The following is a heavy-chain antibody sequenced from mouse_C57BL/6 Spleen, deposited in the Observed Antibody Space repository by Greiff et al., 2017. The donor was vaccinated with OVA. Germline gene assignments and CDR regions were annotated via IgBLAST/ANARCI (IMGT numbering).Heavy chain of an antibody. D-gene: IGHD2-3*01. CDR2: IDPETGGT. Sequence: VQLQQSGAELVRPGASVTLSCKASGYTFTDYEMHWVKQTPVHGLEWIGAIDPETGGTAYNQKFKGKAILTADKSSSTAYMELRSLTSEDSAVYYCTRKVLLQYFDVWGTGTTVTVSS. V-gene: IGHV1-15*01. CDR3: TRKVLLQYFDV. CDR1: GYTFTDYE. J-gene: IGHJ1*03.